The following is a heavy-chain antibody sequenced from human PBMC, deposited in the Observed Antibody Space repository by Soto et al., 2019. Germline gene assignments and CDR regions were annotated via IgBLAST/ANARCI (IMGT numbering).Heavy chain of an antibody. V-gene: IGHV3-48*02. CDR3: ARDESGQERYCSSSSCHYPYYFDS. CDR2: ISGSGGTV. CDR1: GFPFSIYS. Sequence: PGGSLRLSCATSGFPFSIYSMNWVRQAPGKGLEWISHISGSGGTVYYADSVKGRFSISRGNAKNSLSLQMNSLTDEDTAVYFCARDESGQERYCSSSSCHYPYYFDSWGQGTLVTVSS. J-gene: IGHJ4*02. D-gene: IGHD2-2*01.